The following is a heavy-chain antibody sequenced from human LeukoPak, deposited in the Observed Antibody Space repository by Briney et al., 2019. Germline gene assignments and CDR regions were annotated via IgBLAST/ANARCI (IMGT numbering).Heavy chain of an antibody. CDR2: INPGGGNT. J-gene: IGHJ3*02. CDR3: ARIRDGYNDAYDI. D-gene: IGHD5-24*01. Sequence: ASVKVSCKASGGTFSSYAISWVRQAPGQGLEWMGLINPGGGNTNYAQNFQGRVTMTRDTSTSTVYMELSSLRSEDTAIYYCARIRDGYNDAYDIWGQGTVVTVPS. V-gene: IGHV1-46*01. CDR1: GGTFSSYA.